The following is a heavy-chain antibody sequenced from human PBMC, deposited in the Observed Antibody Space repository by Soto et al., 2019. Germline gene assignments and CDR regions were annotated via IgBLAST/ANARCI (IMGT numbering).Heavy chain of an antibody. J-gene: IGHJ6*02. D-gene: IGHD6-6*01. V-gene: IGHV3-13*01. CDR1: GFTFSSYD. CDR3: AREFRQLGQYYYYGMDV. Sequence: GGSLRLSCAASGFTFSSYDMHWVRQATGKGLEWVSAIGTAGDTYYPGSVKGRFTISRENAKNSLYLQMNSLRAEDTAVYYCAREFRQLGQYYYYGMDVWGQGTTVTVSS. CDR2: IGTAGDT.